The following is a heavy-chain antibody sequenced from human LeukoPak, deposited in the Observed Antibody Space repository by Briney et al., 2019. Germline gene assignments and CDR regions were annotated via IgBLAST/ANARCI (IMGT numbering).Heavy chain of an antibody. D-gene: IGHD5-24*01. J-gene: IGHJ4*02. Sequence: PGGSLRLSCAASGFTFSSYDMHWVRQATGKGLEWVSVIGTAGDTYYPGSVKGRFTISRENAKNSLYLQMNSLRAGDTAVYYCARGGWLPQLTLDSWGQGTLVTVSS. CDR2: IGTAGDT. CDR1: GFTFSSYD. V-gene: IGHV3-13*01. CDR3: ARGGWLPQLTLDS.